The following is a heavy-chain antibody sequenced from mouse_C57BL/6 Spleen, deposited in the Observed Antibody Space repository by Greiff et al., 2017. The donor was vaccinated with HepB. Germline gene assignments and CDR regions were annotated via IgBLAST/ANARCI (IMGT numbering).Heavy chain of an antibody. J-gene: IGHJ4*01. D-gene: IGHD2-3*01. CDR3: TRDGGLLRQAMDY. V-gene: IGHV5-9-1*02. CDR1: GFTFSSYA. Sequence: EVKLEESGEGLVKPGGSLKLSCAASGFTFSSYAMSWVRQTPEKRLEWVAYISSGGDYIYYADTVKGRFTISRDNARNTLYLQMSSLKSEDTAMYYCTRDGGLLRQAMDYWGQGTSVTVSS. CDR2: ISSGGDYI.